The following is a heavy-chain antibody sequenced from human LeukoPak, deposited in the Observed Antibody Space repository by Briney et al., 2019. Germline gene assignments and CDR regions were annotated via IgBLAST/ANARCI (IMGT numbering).Heavy chain of an antibody. D-gene: IGHD4-11*01. CDR1: GGSISSYY. CDR3: AAGVYSIYFDY. CDR2: IYYSGST. Sequence: PSETLSLTCTVSGGSISSYYWSWIRQPPGKGLEWIGYIYYSGSTNYNPSLKSRVTISVDTSKNQFSLKLSSVTAADTAVYYCAAGVYSIYFDYWGQGTLVTVSS. J-gene: IGHJ4*02. V-gene: IGHV4-59*01.